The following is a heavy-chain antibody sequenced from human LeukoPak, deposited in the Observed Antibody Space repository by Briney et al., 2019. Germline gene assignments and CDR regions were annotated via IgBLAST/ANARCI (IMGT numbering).Heavy chain of an antibody. CDR3: ARDHRPEIQYYYMDV. Sequence: GGSLRVSCAASGFSLSNYGMHWVRQAPGKGLEWVAALLYDGNTKHYADSVKGRFTISRDISKNTFYLQMNSLTAEDTAVYYCARDHRPEIQYYYMDVWGKGTKVAVSS. D-gene: IGHD1-14*01. J-gene: IGHJ6*03. CDR2: LLYDGNTK. CDR1: GFSLSNYG. V-gene: IGHV3-33*01.